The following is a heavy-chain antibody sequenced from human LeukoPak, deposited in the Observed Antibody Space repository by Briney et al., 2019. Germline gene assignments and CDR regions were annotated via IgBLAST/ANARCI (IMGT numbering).Heavy chain of an antibody. D-gene: IGHD5-24*01. CDR2: INPNSGGT. CDR1: GYTFTGYY. Sequence: ASLKVSCKASGYTFTGYYMHWVRQAPGQGLEWMGWINPNSGGTNYAQKFQGRVTMTRDTSISTAYMELSRLRSDDTAVYYCARAYKWLHLAPTDYWGQGTLVTVSS. CDR3: ARAYKWLHLAPTDY. J-gene: IGHJ4*02. V-gene: IGHV1-2*02.